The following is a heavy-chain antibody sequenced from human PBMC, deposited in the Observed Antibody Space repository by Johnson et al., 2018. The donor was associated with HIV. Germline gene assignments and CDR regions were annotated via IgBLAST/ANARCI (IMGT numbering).Heavy chain of an antibody. Sequence: VQLVESGGGLVQPGGSLRLSCAASGFTFSDHYMDWVRQAPGKGLEWVGRTRNKANSYTTEYAASVKGRFTISRDDSKNSLYLQMNRRRAEDTAVYYCARASSGYYSDAFDIWGQGTMVTLSS. D-gene: IGHD3-22*01. CDR1: GFTFSDHY. V-gene: IGHV3-72*01. J-gene: IGHJ3*02. CDR3: ARASSGYYSDAFDI. CDR2: TRNKANSYTT.